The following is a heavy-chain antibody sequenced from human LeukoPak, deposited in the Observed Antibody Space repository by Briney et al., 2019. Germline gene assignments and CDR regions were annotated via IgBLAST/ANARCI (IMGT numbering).Heavy chain of an antibody. CDR3: ARGEYQLPPYFDY. J-gene: IGHJ4*02. CDR1: GFTVSSNY. Sequence: PGGSLRLSCAASGFTVSSNYMSWVRQAPGKGLEWVPVIYSGGSTYYADSVKGRFTISRHNSKNTLYLQMNSLRAEDTAVYYCARGEYQLPPYFDYWGQGTLVTVSS. D-gene: IGHD2-2*01. CDR2: IYSGGST. V-gene: IGHV3-53*04.